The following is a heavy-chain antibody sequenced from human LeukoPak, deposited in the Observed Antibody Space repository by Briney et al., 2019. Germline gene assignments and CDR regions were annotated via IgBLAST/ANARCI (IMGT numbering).Heavy chain of an antibody. CDR3: ARDLSQMFDP. J-gene: IGHJ5*02. V-gene: IGHV4-31*03. CDR2: IYYSGST. Sequence: PSETLSLTCTVSGGSISSGGYYWSWIRQHPGKSLEWIGYIYYSGSTYYNPSLKSRVTISVDTSKNQFSLKLSSVTAADTAVYYCARDLSQMFDPWGQGTLVTVSS. CDR1: GGSISSGGYY.